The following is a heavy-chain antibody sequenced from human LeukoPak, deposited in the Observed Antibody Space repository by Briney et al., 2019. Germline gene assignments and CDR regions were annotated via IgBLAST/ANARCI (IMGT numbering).Heavy chain of an antibody. D-gene: IGHD2-2*01. CDR3: AGILSSTSSVDY. CDR2: INHSGST. Sequence: SETLSLTCAVYGGSFSGYYWSWIRQPPGKGLEWIGEINHSGSTNYNPCLKSRVTISVDTSKNQFSLKLSSVTAADTAVYYCAGILSSTSSVDYWGQGTLVTVSS. V-gene: IGHV4-34*01. CDR1: GGSFSGYY. J-gene: IGHJ4*02.